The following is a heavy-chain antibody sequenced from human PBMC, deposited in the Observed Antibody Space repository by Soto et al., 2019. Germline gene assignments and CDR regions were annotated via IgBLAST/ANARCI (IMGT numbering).Heavy chain of an antibody. CDR2: INPSGGST. CDR3: ASSQGMATAQD. D-gene: IGHD5-18*01. J-gene: IGHJ4*02. V-gene: IGHV1-46*01. Sequence: ASVKVSCKASGYTFTSYYVHWVRQAPGQGLEWMGIINPSGGSTSYAQKFQGRVTMTRDTSTSTVYMELSSLRSEDTAVYYCASSQGMATAQDWGQGTLVTVSS. CDR1: GYTFTSYY.